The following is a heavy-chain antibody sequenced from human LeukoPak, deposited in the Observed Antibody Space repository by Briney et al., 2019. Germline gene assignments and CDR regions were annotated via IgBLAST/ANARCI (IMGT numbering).Heavy chain of an antibody. Sequence: GASVTVSCKASGYTFNSYYMHWVRQAPGKGLEWMGWINPNSGGTNYAQKFQGRVTMTRDTSISTAYMELSRLRSDDTAVYYCAREISLAGIAGVYNWFDPWGQGTLVTVSS. CDR1: GYTFNSYY. CDR2: INPNSGGT. V-gene: IGHV1-2*02. D-gene: IGHD6-13*01. J-gene: IGHJ5*02. CDR3: AREISLAGIAGVYNWFDP.